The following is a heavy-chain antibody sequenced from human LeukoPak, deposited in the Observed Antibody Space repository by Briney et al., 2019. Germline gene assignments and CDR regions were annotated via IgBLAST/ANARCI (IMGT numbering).Heavy chain of an antibody. J-gene: IGHJ4*02. D-gene: IGHD3-10*01. V-gene: IGHV1-18*04. Sequence: ASVKVSCKASGYTFTSYGISWVRQAPGQGLEWMGWISAYNGNTNYTQKLQGRVTMTTDTSTSTAYMELRSLRSDDTAVYYCARRVGRVRFGDLLYDYWGQGTLVTVSS. CDR2: ISAYNGNT. CDR3: ARRVGRVRFGDLLYDY. CDR1: GYTFTSYG.